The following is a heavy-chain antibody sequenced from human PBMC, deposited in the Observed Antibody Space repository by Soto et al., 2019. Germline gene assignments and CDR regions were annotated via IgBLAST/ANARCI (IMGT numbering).Heavy chain of an antibody. V-gene: IGHV3-74*01. CDR3: TRHGSGDYFLFDP. Sequence: EVQLVESGGGLVQPGGSLRLSCAASGFTFSSFWMHWVRQAPGKGLEWVSRASPDSTSTSYADSVKGRFTISRDNAKNTLFMQMNSLRAEDTAVYYCTRHGSGDYFLFDPWGQGTLVTVSS. D-gene: IGHD4-17*01. CDR2: ASPDSTST. CDR1: GFTFSSFW. J-gene: IGHJ5*02.